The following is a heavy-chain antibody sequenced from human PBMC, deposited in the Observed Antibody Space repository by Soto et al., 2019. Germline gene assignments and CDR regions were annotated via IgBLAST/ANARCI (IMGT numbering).Heavy chain of an antibody. CDR2: LSSSSSYI. CDR3: ARVGYSSGWLPDH. Sequence: EVLLVESGGGLVKPGGSLRLSCAASGFTFSSYSMMWVRQAPGKGLEWVSLLSSSSSYIYFADSLKGRFTISRDNAKNSLYLQMNSLRAEDTAVYYCARVGYSSGWLPDHWGQGTLVTVSS. CDR1: GFTFSSYS. J-gene: IGHJ4*02. D-gene: IGHD6-19*01. V-gene: IGHV3-21*01.